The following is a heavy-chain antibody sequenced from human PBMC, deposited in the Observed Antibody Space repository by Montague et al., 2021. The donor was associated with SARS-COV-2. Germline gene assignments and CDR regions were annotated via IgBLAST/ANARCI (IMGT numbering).Heavy chain of an antibody. V-gene: IGHV4-39*07. CDR2: IYYTGST. J-gene: IGHJ6*02. CDR3: ARDTRIAMLVVVTRYGLDV. CDR1: GGSISSSSYY. D-gene: IGHD3-22*01. Sequence: SETLSLTCTVSGGSISSSSYYWGWTRQPPGKGLEWIGSIYYTGSTYYNPSLKSRVTISVDTSKNQFSLKLSSVTAADTAVYYCARDTRIAMLVVVTRYGLDVWGQGTTVTVSS.